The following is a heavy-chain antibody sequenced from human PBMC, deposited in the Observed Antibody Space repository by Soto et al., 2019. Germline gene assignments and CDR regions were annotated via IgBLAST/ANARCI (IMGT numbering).Heavy chain of an antibody. D-gene: IGHD3-16*01. CDR3: EIQNYVNKWCDS. J-gene: IGHJ5*01. CDR2: IYYSRRT. CDR1: GDSISSDQYC. V-gene: IGHV4-39*01. Sequence: QLRLQETGPRQVKASETLVLTCSTSGDSISSDQYCWGWVGQPPGKGLECIGTIYYSRRTYYNPSLKGRATVSGDTSDTKSSLSLNSVTATDTAVYYCEIQNYVNKWCDSWGQGTLVSVSS.